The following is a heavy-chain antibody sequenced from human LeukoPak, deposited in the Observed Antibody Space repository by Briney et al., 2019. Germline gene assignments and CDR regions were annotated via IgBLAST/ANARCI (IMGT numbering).Heavy chain of an antibody. V-gene: IGHV3-48*04. CDR1: GFTFSSYS. Sequence: GGSLRLSCAASGFTFSSYSMNWVRQAPGKGLEWVSYISSSSSSTIYYADSVKGRFTISRDNAKNSLYLQMNSLRAEDTAVYYCARDFDYYGSGSYLDWGQGTLVTVSS. J-gene: IGHJ4*02. CDR3: ARDFDYYGSGSYLD. CDR2: ISSSSSSTI. D-gene: IGHD3-10*01.